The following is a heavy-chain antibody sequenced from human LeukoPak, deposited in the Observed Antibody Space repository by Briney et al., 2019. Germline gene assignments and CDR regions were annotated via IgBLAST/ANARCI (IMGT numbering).Heavy chain of an antibody. J-gene: IGHJ5*02. CDR3: ARDNSVGDNAWWFDP. Sequence: ASVKVSCKASGYTFTSYYMHWVRQAPGQGLEWMGIINPTGGSTGYAQKFQGRVTMTRDMSTSTDYMELSGLRSEDTAIYYCARDNSVGDNAWWFDPWGQGTLVTVSS. CDR1: GYTFTSYY. V-gene: IGHV1-46*01. D-gene: IGHD1-26*01. CDR2: INPTGGST.